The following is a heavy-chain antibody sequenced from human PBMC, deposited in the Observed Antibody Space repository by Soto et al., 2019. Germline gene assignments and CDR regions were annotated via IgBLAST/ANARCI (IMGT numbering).Heavy chain of an antibody. V-gene: IGHV4-39*01. CDR1: GGSISSSSYY. CDR2: IYYSGST. D-gene: IGHD3-3*01. J-gene: IGHJ5*02. CDR3: ARHTMPVPNDFWSGYNWFDP. Sequence: SETLSLTCTVSGGSISSSSYYWGWIRQPPGKGLEWIGSIYYSGSTYYNPSLKSRVTISVDTSKNQFSLKLSSVTAADTAVYYCARHTMPVPNDFWSGYNWFDPWGQGTLVTVSS.